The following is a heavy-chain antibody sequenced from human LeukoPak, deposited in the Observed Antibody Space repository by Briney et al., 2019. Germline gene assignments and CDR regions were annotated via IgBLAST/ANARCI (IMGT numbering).Heavy chain of an antibody. D-gene: IGHD2/OR15-2a*01. CDR3: ARRRINRPGALNWFDP. Sequence: ASVKVSCKASGYTFTSYDINWVRQATGQGPEWMGWMNPNSGNTGYAQKFQGRVTMTRNTSISTAYMELSSLRSEDTAVYYCARRRINRPGALNWFDPWGQGTLVTVSS. CDR1: GYTFTSYD. J-gene: IGHJ5*02. CDR2: MNPNSGNT. V-gene: IGHV1-8*01.